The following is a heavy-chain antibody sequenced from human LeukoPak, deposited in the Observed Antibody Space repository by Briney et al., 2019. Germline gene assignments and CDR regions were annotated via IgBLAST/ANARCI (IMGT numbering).Heavy chain of an antibody. CDR1: GGSITGDY. V-gene: IGHV4-4*07. D-gene: IGHD6-13*01. J-gene: IGHJ6*02. CDR3: AKQQQKNYYYSGMGV. CDR2: VYASGTT. Sequence: KASETLSLTCTVSGGSITGDYLSWIRQPAGKGLELLGRVYASGTTNYNPSLSSRVTMSADTSKNHFSLKLSSVTAADTAVYYCAKQQQKNYYYSGMGVWGQGPAVTVSS.